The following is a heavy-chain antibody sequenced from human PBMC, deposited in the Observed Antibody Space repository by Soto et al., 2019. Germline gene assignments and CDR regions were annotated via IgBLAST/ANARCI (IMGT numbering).Heavy chain of an antibody. CDR1: GFTFSDYF. CDR2: VTTDTI. D-gene: IGHD2-8*01. V-gene: IGHV3-11*01. J-gene: IGHJ4*02. Sequence: QVQLVESGGGLVKAGESLTLSCAASGFTFSDYFMTWIRQAPGKGLEWVSYVTTDTIHYADAVKGRFTLARDSAKNSLYLQMINLRAEDTGVYYCARDRMVFNYWGQGALVTDSS. CDR3: ARDRMVFNY.